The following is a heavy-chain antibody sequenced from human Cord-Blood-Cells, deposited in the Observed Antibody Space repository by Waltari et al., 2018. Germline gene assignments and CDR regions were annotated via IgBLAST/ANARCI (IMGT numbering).Heavy chain of an antibody. CDR3: ARVGAAGDMGPYFDY. Sequence: QVQLVQSGAEVKKPGASVKVSCKASGYTFTGYYMHWVRQAPGQGLEWMGWINPNTGGTNYAKKFQGWVTMTRDTSISTAYMELSRLRSDDTAVYYCARVGAAGDMGPYFDYWGQGTLVTVSS. CDR1: GYTFTGYY. D-gene: IGHD6-13*01. CDR2: INPNTGGT. V-gene: IGHV1-2*04. J-gene: IGHJ4*02.